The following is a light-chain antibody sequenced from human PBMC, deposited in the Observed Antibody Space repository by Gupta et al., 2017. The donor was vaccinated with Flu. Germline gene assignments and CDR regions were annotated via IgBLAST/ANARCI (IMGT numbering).Light chain of an antibody. CDR1: QSVGNR. CDR2: GAS. V-gene: IGKV3-15*01. Sequence: EIVMTQSPATLSVSPGDTVTLSCRASQSVGNRLAWYQQKPGQAPRLLIYGASNRAIGIPARFRGSGYETDFTLTGTRWQSEEFALYYQHQDNTPWTFGQGTKVDVK. CDR3: HQDNTPWT. J-gene: IGKJ1*01.